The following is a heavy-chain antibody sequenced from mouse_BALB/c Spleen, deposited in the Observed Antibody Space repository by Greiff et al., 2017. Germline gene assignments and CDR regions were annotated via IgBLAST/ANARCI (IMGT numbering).Heavy chain of an antibody. CDR3: TRDVDDGSSGAMDY. V-gene: IGHV5-6-4*01. CDR2: ISSGGSYT. J-gene: IGHJ4*01. CDR1: GFTFSSYT. Sequence: EVKLVESGGGLVKPGGYLKLSCAASGFTFSSYTMSWVRQTPEKRLEWVATISSGGSYTYYPDSVKGRFTISRDNAKNTLYLQMSSLKSEDTAMYYWTRDVDDGSSGAMDYWGQGTAVTVSS. D-gene: IGHD1-1*01.